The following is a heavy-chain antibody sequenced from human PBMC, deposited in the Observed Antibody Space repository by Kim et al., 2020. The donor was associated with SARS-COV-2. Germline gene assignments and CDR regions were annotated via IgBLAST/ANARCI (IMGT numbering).Heavy chain of an antibody. V-gene: IGHV3-53*01. CDR3: AREFWSGYSYYFDY. CDR2: IYSGGST. J-gene: IGHJ4*02. D-gene: IGHD3-3*01. Sequence: GGSLRLSCAASVFTVSSNYMSWVRQAPGKGLEWVSVIYSGGSTYYADSVKGRFTISRDNSKNTLYLQMNSLRAEDTAVYYCAREFWSGYSYYFDYWGQGTLVTVSS. CDR1: VFTVSSNY.